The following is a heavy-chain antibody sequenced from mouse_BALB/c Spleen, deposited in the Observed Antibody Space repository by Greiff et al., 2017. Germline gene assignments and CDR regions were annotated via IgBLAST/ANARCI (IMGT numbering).Heavy chain of an antibody. Sequence: EVQLQQSGAELVRPGVSVKISCKASGYSFTGYNMNWVKQSNGKSLEWIGNIDPYYGGTSYNQKFKGKATLTVDKSSSTAYMQLKSLTSEDSAVYYCARRDDYDAWFAYWGQGTLVTVSA. CDR2: IDPYYGGT. J-gene: IGHJ3*01. D-gene: IGHD2-4*01. CDR1: GYSFTGYN. CDR3: ARRDDYDAWFAY. V-gene: IGHV1S135*01.